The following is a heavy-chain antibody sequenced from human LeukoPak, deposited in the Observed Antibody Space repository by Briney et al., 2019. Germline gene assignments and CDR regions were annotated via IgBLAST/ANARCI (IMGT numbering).Heavy chain of an antibody. J-gene: IGHJ4*02. CDR3: ARGRYYYDSSGYQPPFFDY. Sequence: GGSLRLSCAASGFTFSSYAMHWVRQSLGKGLEWVAVMSYDGFNKYYADSVKGRFTISRDNSKDTLYLQMNSLRAEDTAVYYCARGRYYYDSSGYQPPFFDYWGQGTLVTVSS. V-gene: IGHV3-30*03. D-gene: IGHD3-22*01. CDR2: MSYDGFNK. CDR1: GFTFSSYA.